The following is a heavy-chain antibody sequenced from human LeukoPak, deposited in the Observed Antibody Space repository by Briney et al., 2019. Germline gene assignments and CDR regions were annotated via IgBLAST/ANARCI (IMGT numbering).Heavy chain of an antibody. Sequence: PGGSLRLSCAASGFTFSSYAMSWVRQAPGKGLEWVSAIGGSGANTYYADSVKGQFTISRDNSKNMLFLQMSSLRAEDTAVYYCAKDWTHGVQGARGDYWGQGTLVTVSS. CDR3: AKDWTHGVQGARGDY. CDR1: GFTFSSYA. D-gene: IGHD3-10*01. V-gene: IGHV3-23*01. J-gene: IGHJ4*02. CDR2: IGGSGANT.